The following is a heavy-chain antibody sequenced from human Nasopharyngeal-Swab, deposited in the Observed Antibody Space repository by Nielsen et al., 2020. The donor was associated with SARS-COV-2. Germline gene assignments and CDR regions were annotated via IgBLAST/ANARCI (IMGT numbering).Heavy chain of an antibody. CDR1: GYTFTSYG. J-gene: IGHJ4*02. CDR3: ARERGEYNWNAADY. D-gene: IGHD1-1*01. CDR2: ISAYNGNT. Sequence: ASVKVSCNASGYTFTSYGISWVRQATGQGIEWMGWISAYNGNTKYAQKLQVRVTMTTDTSTSTAYLELRSLSSDDTAVYYCARERGEYNWNAADYWGQGTLVTVSS. V-gene: IGHV1-18*04.